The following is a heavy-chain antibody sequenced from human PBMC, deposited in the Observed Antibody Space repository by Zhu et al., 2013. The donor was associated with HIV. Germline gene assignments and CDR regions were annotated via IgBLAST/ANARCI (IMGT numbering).Heavy chain of an antibody. V-gene: IGHV1-18*01. D-gene: IGHD2-2*01. CDR3: ARRGGGDYCSSTSCYGLNWFDP. CDR2: ISAYNGNT. CDR1: GYTFTSYG. J-gene: IGHJ5*02. Sequence: QVQLVQSGAEVKKPGASVKVSCKASGYTFTSYGISWVRQAPGQGLEWMGWISAYNGNTNYAQKLQGRVTITADESTSTAYMELSSLRSEDTAVYYCARRGGGDYCSSTSCYGLNWFDPWGQGTLVTVSS.